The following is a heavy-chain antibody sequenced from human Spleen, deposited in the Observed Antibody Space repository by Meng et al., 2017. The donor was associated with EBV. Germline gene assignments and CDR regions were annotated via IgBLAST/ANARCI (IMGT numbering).Heavy chain of an antibody. J-gene: IGHJ4*02. CDR3: TRDTTGIAAAVMLDY. CDR1: GGSVSISSNY. CDR2: VHYSGNT. V-gene: IGHV4-39*07. Sequence: QLPLPESGPGLVKPSETLSLPCTFSGGSVSISSNYWGWIRQPPGKGLEWIGSVHYSGNTYHNPSLQSRVTISVDLSKNQFSLKLRSVTAADTAVYYCTRDTTGIAAAVMLDYWGQGTLVTVSS. D-gene: IGHD6-13*01.